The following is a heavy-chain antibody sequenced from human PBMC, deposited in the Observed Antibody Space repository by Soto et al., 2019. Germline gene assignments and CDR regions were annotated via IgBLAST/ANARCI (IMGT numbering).Heavy chain of an antibody. J-gene: IGHJ4*02. CDR2: INADNDNT. D-gene: IGHD4-17*01. Sequence: GASVKVSCKASGYTFTSYAMHWVRQAPGQRLEWMGWINADNDNTNYAQKLQGRVTMTTDTSTSTAYMELRSLRSDDTAVYYCARGTPGNYGDYVYNYWGQGTLVTVSS. V-gene: IGHV1-3*01. CDR3: ARGTPGNYGDYVYNY. CDR1: GYTFTSYA.